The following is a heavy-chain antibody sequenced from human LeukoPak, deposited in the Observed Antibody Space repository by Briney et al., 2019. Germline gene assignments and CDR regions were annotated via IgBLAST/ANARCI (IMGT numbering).Heavy chain of an antibody. CDR3: TREYSSGWPFDF. Sequence: PGGSLRLSCAASGFTFSASAVHWVRRACGKGLEWVGHIRSKADTYTSSYAAWVKDRFTIHSDDSTNTAFVQLNSLKPGRTDLYYWTREYSSGWPFDFWGQGALVIVSS. V-gene: IGHV3-73*01. J-gene: IGHJ4*02. CDR2: IRSKADTYTS. D-gene: IGHD6-19*01. CDR1: GFTFSASA.